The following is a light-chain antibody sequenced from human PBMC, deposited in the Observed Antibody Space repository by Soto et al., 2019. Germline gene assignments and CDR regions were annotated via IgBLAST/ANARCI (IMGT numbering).Light chain of an antibody. J-gene: IGLJ2*01. V-gene: IGLV4-69*01. CDR3: QTWDTGIRV. Sequence: QSVLTQSPSASASLGASVKLTCTLSSRHSKYAIAWHQQQPEKGPRYLMKVNSDGTHNKGDGVPDRFSGSSSGAERHLTISSLQSEDEADYYCQTWDTGIRVFGGGTQLTVL. CDR2: VNSDGTH. CDR1: SRHSKYA.